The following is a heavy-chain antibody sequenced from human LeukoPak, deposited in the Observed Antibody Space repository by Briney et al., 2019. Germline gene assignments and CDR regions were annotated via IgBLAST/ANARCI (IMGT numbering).Heavy chain of an antibody. CDR1: GYTFTSYD. CDR2: IIPIFGTA. J-gene: IGHJ6*03. D-gene: IGHD5-18*01. Sequence: SVKVSCKASGYTFTSYDINWVRQATGQGLEWMGGIIPIFGTANYAQKFQGRVTITADESTSTAYMELSSLRSEDTAVYYCARVSGYSYGTNYYYYMDVWGKGTTVTISS. V-gene: IGHV1-69*13. CDR3: ARVSGYSYGTNYYYYMDV.